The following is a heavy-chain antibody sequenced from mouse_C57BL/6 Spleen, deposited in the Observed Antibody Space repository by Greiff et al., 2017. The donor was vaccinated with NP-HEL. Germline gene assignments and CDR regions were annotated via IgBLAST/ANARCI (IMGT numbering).Heavy chain of an antibody. Sequence: EVMLVESGGGLVQPKGSLKLSCAASGFSFNTYAMNWVRQAPGMGLEWVARIRSKSNNYATYYADSVKDRFTISRDDSESMLYLQMNNLKTEDTAMYYCVRHEYYGSIYAMDYWGQGTSVTVSS. D-gene: IGHD1-1*01. CDR3: VRHEYYGSIYAMDY. CDR2: IRSKSNNYAT. CDR1: GFSFNTYA. J-gene: IGHJ4*01. V-gene: IGHV10-1*01.